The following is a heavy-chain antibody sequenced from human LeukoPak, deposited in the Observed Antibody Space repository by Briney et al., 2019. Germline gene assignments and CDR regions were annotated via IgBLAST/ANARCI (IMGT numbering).Heavy chain of an antibody. CDR1: GFSFSIYS. V-gene: IGHV3-48*04. J-gene: IGHJ6*02. Sequence: GGSLRLSCAASGFSFSIYSLNWVRQAPGKGLEWVSYISHTGSTMSYADSVKGRFTISRDNAKNSLYLQMNSLRAEDTAVYYCAIPPLSGTGSSRPLAGIDVWGQGATVTVSS. D-gene: IGHD3-10*01. CDR2: ISHTGSTM. CDR3: AIPPLSGTGSSRPLAGIDV.